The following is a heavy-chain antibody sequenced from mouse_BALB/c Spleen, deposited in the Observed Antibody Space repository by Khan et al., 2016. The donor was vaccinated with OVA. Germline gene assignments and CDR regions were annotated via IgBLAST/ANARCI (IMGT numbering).Heavy chain of an antibody. CDR3: TSPNGFAY. CDR1: GFNIKDTY. Sequence: VQLQQSGAELVKPGASVKLSCTGSGFNIKDTYMHWVKQRPEQGLEWIGRIDAAIGNTKYDPKFQGKATITSDTSSNTAYLQLSRLTSEDTAVYYCTSPNGFAYWGQGTLVTVSA. J-gene: IGHJ3*01. CDR2: IDAAIGNT. V-gene: IGHV14-3*02.